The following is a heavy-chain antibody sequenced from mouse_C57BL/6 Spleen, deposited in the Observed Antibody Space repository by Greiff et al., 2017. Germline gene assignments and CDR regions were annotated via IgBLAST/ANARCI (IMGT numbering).Heavy chain of an antibody. Sequence: QVQLQQSGPELVKPGASVKISCKASGYAFSSSWMNWVKQRPGKGLEWIGRIYPGDGDTNYNGKFKGKATLTADKSSSTAYMQLSSLTSEDSAVYVYARMVGGYAMDYWGQGTSVTVSA. V-gene: IGHV1-82*01. D-gene: IGHD1-1*02. J-gene: IGHJ4*01. CDR2: IYPGDGDT. CDR1: GYAFSSSW. CDR3: ARMVGGYAMDY.